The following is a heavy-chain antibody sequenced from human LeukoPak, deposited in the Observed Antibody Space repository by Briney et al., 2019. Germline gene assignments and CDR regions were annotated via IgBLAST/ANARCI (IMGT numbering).Heavy chain of an antibody. CDR2: IKRNTQGATT. D-gene: IGHD2-15*01. CDR3: TTHPGYESY. V-gene: IGHV3-15*01. Sequence: GGSLRLSCATSGFTFNLAWVSWVRQAPGKGLEWVGRIKRNTQGATTDYAAAVKGRFTISRDDSKNTLYLQMNSLEIEDTGVYYCTTHPGYESYWGQGTLVTVSS. CDR1: GFTFNLAW. J-gene: IGHJ4*02.